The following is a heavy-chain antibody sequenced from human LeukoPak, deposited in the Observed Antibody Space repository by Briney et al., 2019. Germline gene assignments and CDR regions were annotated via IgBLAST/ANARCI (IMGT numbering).Heavy chain of an antibody. V-gene: IGHV3-53*01. D-gene: IGHD5-18*01. Sequence: PGGSLRLSCAASGFTFSSYAMSWVRQAPGKGLEWVSVIYSGGSTYYADSVKGRFTISRDNSKNTLYLQMNSLRAEDTAVYYCARGLSSHTAMVGAGAFDIWGQGTMVTVSS. J-gene: IGHJ3*02. CDR2: IYSGGST. CDR1: GFTFSSYA. CDR3: ARGLSSHTAMVGAGAFDI.